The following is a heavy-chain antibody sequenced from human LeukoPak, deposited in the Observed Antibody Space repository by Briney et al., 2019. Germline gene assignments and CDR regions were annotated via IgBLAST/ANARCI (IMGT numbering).Heavy chain of an antibody. J-gene: IGHJ5*02. V-gene: IGHV3-23*01. Sequence: GGSLRLSCAASGFTFSSYAMSWVRQAPGKGLEWVSAISGSGFTYYADSVKGRFIMSRDYSRTTLYLQMNSLRVEDTAIYYCAKDMHYNDGRWEFDPWGQGTLVTVSS. CDR1: GFTFSSYA. CDR3: AKDMHYNDGRWEFDP. D-gene: IGHD5-24*01. CDR2: ISGSGFT.